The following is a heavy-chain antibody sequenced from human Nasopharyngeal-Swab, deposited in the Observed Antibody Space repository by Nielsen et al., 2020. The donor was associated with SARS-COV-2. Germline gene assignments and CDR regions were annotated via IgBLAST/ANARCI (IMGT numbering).Heavy chain of an antibody. D-gene: IGHD5-24*01. Sequence: RQPPGKALEWLAHIFSDDEKSYSTSLKSRLTISKDTSKSQVVLTMTNMDPVDTATYYCARMAEMATEKFDYWGQGTLVTVSS. CDR3: ARMAEMATEKFDY. CDR2: IFSDDEK. J-gene: IGHJ4*02. V-gene: IGHV2-26*01.